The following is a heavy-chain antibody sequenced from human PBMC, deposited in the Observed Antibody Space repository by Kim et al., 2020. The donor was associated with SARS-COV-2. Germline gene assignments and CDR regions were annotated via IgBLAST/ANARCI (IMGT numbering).Heavy chain of an antibody. CDR1: GGSFSDYS. CDR2: INHSGST. Sequence: SETLSLTCAVYGGSFSDYSWTWIRQSPGKGLEWIGEINHSGSTNYNPSLRSRVTMSVDTSKNQFSLWLSFVTAADTAIYYCSRGIQKTTMILVVITSESVHFDPWGQGTLVTVSS. D-gene: IGHD3-22*01. CDR3: SRGIQKTTMILVVITSESVHFDP. V-gene: IGHV4-34*01. J-gene: IGHJ5*02.